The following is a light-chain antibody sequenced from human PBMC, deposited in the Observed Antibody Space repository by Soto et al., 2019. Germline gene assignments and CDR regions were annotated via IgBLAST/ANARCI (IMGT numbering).Light chain of an antibody. CDR1: QSVLSSSDNKNY. Sequence: DFVMTQSPDSLAVSLGERATINCKSSQSVLSSSDNKNYLAWFQQKPGQPPKLLIYWASTRESGVPDRFSGSGSATDFTLTISSLQAEDVAVYYCQQYHSDPITFXQGTRLEIK. CDR3: QQYHSDPIT. CDR2: WAS. V-gene: IGKV4-1*01. J-gene: IGKJ5*01.